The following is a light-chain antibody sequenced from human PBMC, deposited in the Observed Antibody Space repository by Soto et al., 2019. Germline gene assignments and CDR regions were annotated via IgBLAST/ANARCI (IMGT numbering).Light chain of an antibody. V-gene: IGLV2-8*01. CDR1: SDDVGGYAY. Sequence: QSALTQPASVSGSPGQSITISCTGTSDDVGGYAYVSWYQHYPGKAPKLIISEVTKRPSGVPDRFSASKSGNTASLTVSGLQAEDEADYYCSSHGGANNFYIFGTGTKLTVL. J-gene: IGLJ1*01. CDR2: EVT. CDR3: SSHGGANNFYI.